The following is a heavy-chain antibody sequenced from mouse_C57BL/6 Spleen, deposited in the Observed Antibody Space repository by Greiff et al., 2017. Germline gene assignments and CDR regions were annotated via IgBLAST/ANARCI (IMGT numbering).Heavy chain of an antibody. V-gene: IGHV1-55*01. J-gene: IGHJ1*03. CDR1: GYTFTSYW. D-gene: IGHD1-1*01. CDR3: ARRFYYGSSLYFDV. Sequence: VQLQQPGAELVKPGASVKMSCKASGYTFTSYWITWVKQRPGQGREWIGDIYPGSGSTNYNEKFKSKATLTVDTSSSTAYMQLSSLTSEDSAVYYCARRFYYGSSLYFDVWGTGTTVTVSS. CDR2: IYPGSGST.